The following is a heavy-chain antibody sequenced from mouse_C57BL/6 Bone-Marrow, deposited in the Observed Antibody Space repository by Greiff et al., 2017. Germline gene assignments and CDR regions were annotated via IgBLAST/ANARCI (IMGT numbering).Heavy chain of an antibody. Sequence: EVQLKESGGGLVKPGGSLKLSCAASGFTFSDYGMHWVRQAPEKGLEWVAYISSGSSTIYYADTVKGRFTISRDNAKNTLFLQMTSLRSEDTAMYYCARRSTMIIDYWGQGTTLTVSS. CDR2: ISSGSSTI. CDR3: ARRSTMIIDY. V-gene: IGHV5-17*01. D-gene: IGHD2-4*01. CDR1: GFTFSDYG. J-gene: IGHJ2*01.